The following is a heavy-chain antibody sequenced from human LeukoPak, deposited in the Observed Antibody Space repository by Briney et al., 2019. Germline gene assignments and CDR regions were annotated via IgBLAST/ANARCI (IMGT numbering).Heavy chain of an antibody. V-gene: IGHV1-69*04. D-gene: IGHD5-18*01. CDR2: IIPILGIA. J-gene: IGHJ6*02. CDR3: ARVDTAMVPYYYYGMDV. CDR1: GCTFSSYA. Sequence: SVKVSCKASGCTFSSYAISWVRQAPGQGLEWMGRIIPILGIANYAQKFQGRVTITADKSTSTAYMELSSLRSEDTAVYYCARVDTAMVPYYYYGMDVWGQGTTVTVSS.